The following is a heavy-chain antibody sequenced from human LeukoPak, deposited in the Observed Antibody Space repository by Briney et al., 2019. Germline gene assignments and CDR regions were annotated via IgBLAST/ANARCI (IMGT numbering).Heavy chain of an antibody. Sequence: DPSETLSLTCTVSGGSISSYYWTWIRQAPGNGLEWIGYIYYTGSTNYNPSLKSRVTISVDTSKSQFSLKLTSVTAADTALYYCARQRPSYDYAWGSYRSYNWFDPWGQGTLVTVSS. CDR1: GGSISSYY. J-gene: IGHJ5*02. CDR2: IYYTGST. V-gene: IGHV4-59*01. CDR3: ARQRPSYDYAWGSYRSYNWFDP. D-gene: IGHD3-16*02.